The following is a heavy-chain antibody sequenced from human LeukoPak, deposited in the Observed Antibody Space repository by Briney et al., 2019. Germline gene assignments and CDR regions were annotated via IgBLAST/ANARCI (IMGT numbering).Heavy chain of an antibody. Sequence: GGSLRFSCAASGFTFSSYAMHWVRQAPGKGLEWVAVISYDGSNKYYADSVKGRFTISRDNSKNTLYLQMNSLRAEDTAVYYCASTGLIAAAASWLNWFDPWGQGTLVTVSS. CDR3: ASTGLIAAAASWLNWFDP. V-gene: IGHV3-30*04. CDR1: GFTFSSYA. CDR2: ISYDGSNK. D-gene: IGHD6-13*01. J-gene: IGHJ5*02.